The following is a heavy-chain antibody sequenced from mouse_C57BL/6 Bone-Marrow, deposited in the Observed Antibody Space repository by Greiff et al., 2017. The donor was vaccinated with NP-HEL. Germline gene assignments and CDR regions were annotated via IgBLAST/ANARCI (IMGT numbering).Heavy chain of an antibody. D-gene: IGHD2-2*01. Sequence: QVQLQQPGAELVRPGTSVKLSCKASGYTFTSYWMHWVKQRPGQGLEWIGVIDPSDSYTNYNQKFKGKATLTVDTSSSTAYMQLSSLTSEDSAVYYWARVSTRVKWCAYWGRGNGVTVSA. CDR2: IDPSDSYT. V-gene: IGHV1-59*01. CDR1: GYTFTSYW. CDR3: ARVSTRVKWCAY. J-gene: IGHJ3*01.